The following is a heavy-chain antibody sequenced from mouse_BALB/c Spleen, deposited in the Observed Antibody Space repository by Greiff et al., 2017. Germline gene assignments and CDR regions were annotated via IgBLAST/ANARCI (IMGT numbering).Heavy chain of an antibody. CDR2: ISNGGGST. CDR3: ARGLYYFDY. Sequence: EVKLVESGGGLVQPGGSLKLSCAASGFTFSSYTMSWVRQTPEKRLEWVAYISNGGGSTYYPDTVKGRFTISRDNAKNTLYLQMSSLKSEDTAMYYCARGLYYFDYWGQGTTLTVSS. J-gene: IGHJ2*01. V-gene: IGHV5-12-2*01. CDR1: GFTFSSYT.